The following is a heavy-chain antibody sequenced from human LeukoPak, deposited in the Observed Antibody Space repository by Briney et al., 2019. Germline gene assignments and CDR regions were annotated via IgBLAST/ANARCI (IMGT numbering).Heavy chain of an antibody. Sequence: GGSLRLSCAASGFPFSSYAMNWVRQAPGKGLEWVSVIAGSDGFTQYADSVKGRFTISGDNSKNTVYLQMNRLRVEDTALYYCVRSLDYWGQGTLVTVSS. J-gene: IGHJ4*02. CDR2: IAGSDGFT. V-gene: IGHV3-23*01. CDR1: GFPFSSYA. CDR3: VRSLDY.